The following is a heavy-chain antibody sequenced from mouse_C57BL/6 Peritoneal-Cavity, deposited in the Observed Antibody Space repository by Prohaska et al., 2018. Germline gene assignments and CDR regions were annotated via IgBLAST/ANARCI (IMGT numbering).Heavy chain of an antibody. J-gene: IGHJ1*03. CDR3: MRYGNYWYFDV. CDR2: SNSDGSAI. D-gene: IGHD2-1*01. Sequence: EVQLLETGGGLVQHGGSRGLSCEGSGFTFSGFWMSWVRQTPGKTLEWIGYSNSDGSAINYAPSIKDRFTIFRDNDKSTLDLQMSNVRSEDTATYFCMRYGNYWYFDVWGTGTTVTVSS. V-gene: IGHV11-2*01. CDR1: GFTFSGFW.